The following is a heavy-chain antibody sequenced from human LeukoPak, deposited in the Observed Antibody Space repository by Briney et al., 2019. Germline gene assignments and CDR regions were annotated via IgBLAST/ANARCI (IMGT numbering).Heavy chain of an antibody. Sequence: GESLKISCKGSGYSFTSYWICWVRQMPGKGLEWMGIIYPGDSDTRYSPSFQGQVTISADKSISTAYLQWSSLKASDTAMYYCARHGSGYEGARGAFDIWGQGTMVTVSS. CDR3: ARHGSGYEGARGAFDI. D-gene: IGHD5-12*01. J-gene: IGHJ3*02. CDR2: IYPGDSDT. V-gene: IGHV5-51*01. CDR1: GYSFTSYW.